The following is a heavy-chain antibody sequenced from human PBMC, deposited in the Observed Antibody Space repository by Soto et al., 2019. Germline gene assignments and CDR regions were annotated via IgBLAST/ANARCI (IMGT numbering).Heavy chain of an antibody. J-gene: IGHJ4*02. CDR2: IYHSGST. Sequence: SGTLSLTCAVSGGSISSGGFFWSWVRQPPGKGLEWIGYIYHSGSTYYNPSLKSRVTISVDRSKNQFSLKLSSVTAADTAVYYCARVPDYWGQGTLVTVSS. CDR3: ARVPDY. V-gene: IGHV4-30-2*01. CDR1: GGSISSGGFF.